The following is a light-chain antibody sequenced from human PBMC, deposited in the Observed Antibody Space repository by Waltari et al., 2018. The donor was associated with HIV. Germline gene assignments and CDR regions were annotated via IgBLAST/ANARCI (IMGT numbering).Light chain of an antibody. Sequence: QSALTQPRSVSGSPGQAVTIPCTGTSSTVGGYNYVSWYPQQPGKAPKLMIYDVSKRPSGVPDRFSGSKSGNPASLTISGLQAEDEADYYCCSYAGSYHVVFGGGTKLTVL. CDR3: CSYAGSYHVV. CDR1: SSTVGGYNY. J-gene: IGLJ2*01. V-gene: IGLV2-11*01. CDR2: DVS.